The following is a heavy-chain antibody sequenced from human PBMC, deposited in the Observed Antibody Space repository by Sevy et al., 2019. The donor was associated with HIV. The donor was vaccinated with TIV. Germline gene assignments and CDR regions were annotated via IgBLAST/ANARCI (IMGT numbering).Heavy chain of an antibody. V-gene: IGHV1-69*13. D-gene: IGHD3-10*01. CDR1: GGTFSSYA. CDR3: ARDISSGYYGSGSYPAGMDV. J-gene: IGHJ6*02. CDR2: IIPIFGTA. Sequence: ASVKVSCKASGGTFSSYAISWVRQAPGQGLEWMGGIIPIFGTANYAQKFQGRVTITADESTSTAYMELSSLRSEDTALYYCARDISSGYYGSGSYPAGMDVWGQGTTVTVSS.